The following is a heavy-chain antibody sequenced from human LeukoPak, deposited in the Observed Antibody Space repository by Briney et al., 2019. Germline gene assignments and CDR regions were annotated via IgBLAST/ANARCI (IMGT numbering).Heavy chain of an antibody. CDR2: INSKSDGGTP. V-gene: IGHV3-15*01. J-gene: IGHJ6*03. D-gene: IGHD6-13*01. CDR3: TTDSYSSSWYENNYYYYYLDV. CDR1: GFTFSNAW. Sequence: GGSLSLSCAASGFTFSNAWMSWLRQAPGLGLEWGGRINSKSDGGTPDYAARVKGRFTISRDDSKNTLYLQMNSLKTEDTAVYYCTTDSYSSSWYENNYYYYYLDVWGKGTTVTVSS.